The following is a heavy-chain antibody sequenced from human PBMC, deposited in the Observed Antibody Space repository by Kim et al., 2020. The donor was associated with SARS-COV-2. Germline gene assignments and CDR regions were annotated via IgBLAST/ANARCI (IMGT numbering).Heavy chain of an antibody. D-gene: IGHD3-22*01. CDR3: TKRGGDSSGPYPFYY. Sequence: GGSLRLSCAASGFTFSNAWMSWARQPPGKGLEGVGRIKGKTNGGKTNSAPPAKANFTSSRVDSKNPRYLQLTALKTKTTAWYNGTKRGGDSSGPYPFYY. V-gene: IGHV3-15*01. J-gene: IGHJ4*01. CDR2: IKGKTNGGKT. CDR1: GFTFSNAW.